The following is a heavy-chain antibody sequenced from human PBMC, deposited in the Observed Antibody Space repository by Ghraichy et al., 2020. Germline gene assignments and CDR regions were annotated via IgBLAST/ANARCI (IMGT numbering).Heavy chain of an antibody. J-gene: IGHJ6*02. CDR1: GGSFSGYY. Sequence: SETLALTCAVYGGSFSGYYWSWIRQPPGKGLEWIGEINHSGSTNYNPSLKSRVTISVDTSKNQFSLKLSSVTAADTAVYYCARGARGDYDYVWGSYRRPGMDVWGQGTTVTVSS. D-gene: IGHD3-16*02. CDR2: INHSGST. CDR3: ARGARGDYDYVWGSYRRPGMDV. V-gene: IGHV4-34*01.